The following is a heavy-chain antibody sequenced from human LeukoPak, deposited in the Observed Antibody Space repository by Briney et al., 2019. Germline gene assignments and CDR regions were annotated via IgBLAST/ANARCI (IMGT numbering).Heavy chain of an antibody. V-gene: IGHV4-34*01. CDR3: ARVPGYSYGYGIDY. CDR2: INHSGST. J-gene: IGHJ4*02. CDR1: GGSFSGYY. D-gene: IGHD5-18*01. Sequence: PSETLSLTCAVYGGSFSGYYWSWIRQPPGKGLEWIGEINHSGSTNYNPSLKSRVTISVDTYNTQFSLKMSSVTAADTAVYYCARVPGYSYGYGIDYWGQGTLVTVSS.